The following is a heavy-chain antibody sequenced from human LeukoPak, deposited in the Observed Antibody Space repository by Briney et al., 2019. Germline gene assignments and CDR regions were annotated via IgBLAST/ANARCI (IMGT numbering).Heavy chain of an antibody. J-gene: IGHJ6*03. V-gene: IGHV3-23*01. CDR2: FSFNGEST. CDR3: AKGGYSNGRYYYYYMDV. D-gene: IGHD5-18*01. CDR1: GFTFSGYA. Sequence: GGSLRLSCAASGFTFSGYAMTWVRQAPGKGLEWVSSFSFNGESTYYADSAKGRFTISRDNSKNTLYLQMNSLRAEDTAVYYCAKGGYSNGRYYYYYMDVWGEGTTVTVSS.